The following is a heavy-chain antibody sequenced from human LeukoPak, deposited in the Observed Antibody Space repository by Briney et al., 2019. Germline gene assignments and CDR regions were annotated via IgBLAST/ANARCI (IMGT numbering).Heavy chain of an antibody. CDR2: IYYSGST. V-gene: IGHV4-59*01. J-gene: IGHJ1*01. Sequence: SETLSLTCTVSGGSISSYYWSWIRQPPGKGLEWIGYIYYSGSTNYNPSLKSRDTISVDTSKNQFSLKLSSVTAADTAVYYCARDRYSSSWGYFQHWGQGTLVTVSS. D-gene: IGHD6-13*01. CDR1: GGSISSYY. CDR3: ARDRYSSSWGYFQH.